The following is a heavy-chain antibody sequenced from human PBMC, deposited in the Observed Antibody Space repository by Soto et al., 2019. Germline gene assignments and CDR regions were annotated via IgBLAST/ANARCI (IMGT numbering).Heavy chain of an antibody. CDR3: ARHIPSGYNDAFDI. D-gene: IGHD3-9*01. Sequence: QITLKESGPTLVKPTQTLTLTCTFSGFSLSTSGVGVGWIRQPPGKALEWVTLIYWDDDKRYSLSLKSRITSTKDTAKSQVVLTMSNMDPVDTGTYYCARHIPSGYNDAFDIWGQGTMVTVSS. CDR1: GFSLSTSGVG. J-gene: IGHJ3*02. V-gene: IGHV2-5*02. CDR2: IYWDDDK.